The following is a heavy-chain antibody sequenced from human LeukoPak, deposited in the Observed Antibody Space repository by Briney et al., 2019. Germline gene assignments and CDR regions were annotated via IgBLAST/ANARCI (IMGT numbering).Heavy chain of an antibody. D-gene: IGHD6-19*01. CDR2: INPSGGST. V-gene: IGHV1-46*01. J-gene: IGHJ3*02. CDR3: AREVRDIAVAATDAFDI. CDR1: GYTFTSYY. Sequence: ASVKVSCKASGYTFTSYYMHWVRQAPGQGLEWMGIINPSGGSTSYAQKFQGRVTMTRDMSTSTVYMELSSLRSEDTAVYYCAREVRDIAVAATDAFDIWGQGTMVTVSS.